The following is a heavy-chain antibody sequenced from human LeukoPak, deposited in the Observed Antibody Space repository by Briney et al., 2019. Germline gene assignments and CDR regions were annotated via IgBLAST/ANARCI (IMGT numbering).Heavy chain of an antibody. CDR3: AKDLRTGLVVIGFDY. D-gene: IGHD3-22*01. CDR2: ISGSGGST. CDR1: GFTFSSYA. V-gene: IGHV3-23*01. Sequence: LGGSLRLSCAASGFTFSSYAMSWVRQAPGKGLEWVSAISGSGGSTYYADSVKGRFTISRDNSKNTLYLQMNSLRAEDTAVYHCAKDLRTGLVVIGFDYWGQGTLVTVSS. J-gene: IGHJ4*02.